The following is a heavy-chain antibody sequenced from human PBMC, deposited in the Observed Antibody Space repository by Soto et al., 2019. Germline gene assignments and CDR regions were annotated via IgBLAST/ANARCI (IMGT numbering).Heavy chain of an antibody. CDR3: GRVPLWFGEPHWFDP. CDR2: IYYSGST. CDR1: GGSISSDY. J-gene: IGHJ5*02. D-gene: IGHD3-10*01. Sequence: SETLSLTCTVSGGSISSDYWSWIRQPPGKGLEWIGYIYYSGSTNYNPSLKSRVTISVDTSKNQFSLKLSSVTAADTAVYYCGRVPLWFGEPHWFDPWGQGTLVTVSS. V-gene: IGHV4-59*01.